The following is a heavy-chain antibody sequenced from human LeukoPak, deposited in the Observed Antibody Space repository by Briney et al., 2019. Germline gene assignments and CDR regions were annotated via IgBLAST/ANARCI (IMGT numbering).Heavy chain of an antibody. Sequence: ASVKVSCKASGYTFTGYYMHWVRQAPGQGLEWMGWINPNSGDTKYEQKFQGRVTVTMDTSISTAYMELSRLRSDDTSVYYFASLVLIPAAIDAFDIWGQGTMVTVSS. CDR2: INPNSGDT. J-gene: IGHJ3*02. CDR1: GYTFTGYY. CDR3: ASLVLIPAAIDAFDI. V-gene: IGHV1-2*02. D-gene: IGHD2-2*01.